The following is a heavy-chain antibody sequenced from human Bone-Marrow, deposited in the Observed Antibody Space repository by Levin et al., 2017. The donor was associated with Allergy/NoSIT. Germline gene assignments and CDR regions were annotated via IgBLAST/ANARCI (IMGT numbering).Heavy chain of an antibody. CDR2: ISSSSSTI. Sequence: PGGSLRLSCAASGFTFSSYSMNWVRQAPGKGLEWVSYISSSSSTIYYADSVKGRFTISRDNAKNSLYLQMNNLRAEDTAVYYCARDLPNYAIGNAFDIWGQGTMVTVSS. CDR1: GFTFSSYS. J-gene: IGHJ3*02. V-gene: IGHV3-48*01. CDR3: ARDLPNYAIGNAFDI. D-gene: IGHD5-24*01.